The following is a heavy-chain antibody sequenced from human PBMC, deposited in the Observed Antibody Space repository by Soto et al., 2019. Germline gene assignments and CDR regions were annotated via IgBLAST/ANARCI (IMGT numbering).Heavy chain of an antibody. Sequence: PGESLKISCKGSGYSFTSYWIGWVRQMPGKGLEWMGIMYPGDSGTRYSPSFQGQVTISADKSISTAYLQWSSLKASDTAMYYCARRGYYDSSGLIYYYYGMDVWGQGTTVTVSS. V-gene: IGHV5-51*01. D-gene: IGHD3-22*01. J-gene: IGHJ6*02. CDR1: GYSFTSYW. CDR3: ARRGYYDSSGLIYYYYGMDV. CDR2: MYPGDSGT.